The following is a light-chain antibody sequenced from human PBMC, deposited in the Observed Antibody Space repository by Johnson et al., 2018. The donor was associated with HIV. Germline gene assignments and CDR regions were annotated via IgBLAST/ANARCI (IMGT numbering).Light chain of an antibody. J-gene: IGLJ1*01. V-gene: IGLV1-51*01. CDR1: SSNIGNNY. CDR2: DNN. CDR3: GTGDSSLSAYV. Sequence: QSVLTQPPSVSAAPGQKVTISCSGSSSNIGNNYVSWYQQLPGTAPKLLIYDNNKRPSGIPDRFSGSKSGTSATLGITGLQTGDEAEYYCGTGDSSLSAYVFGTWTKVTVL.